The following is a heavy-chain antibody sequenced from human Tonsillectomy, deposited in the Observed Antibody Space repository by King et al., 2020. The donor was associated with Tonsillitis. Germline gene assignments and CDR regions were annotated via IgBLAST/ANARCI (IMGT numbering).Heavy chain of an antibody. CDR3: AVPLPPGFSYDY. V-gene: IGHV3-48*04. Sequence: VQLVESGGGLVQPGGSLRLSCAASGFSFSSYNMIWVRQAPGKGLEWVSYISSSSSVTYYVDSVKGRFTISRDDAKNSLYLQMSSLRAEDTAVYYCAVPLPPGFSYDYWGQGTLVTVSS. CDR1: GFSFSSYN. CDR2: ISSSSSVT. J-gene: IGHJ4*02.